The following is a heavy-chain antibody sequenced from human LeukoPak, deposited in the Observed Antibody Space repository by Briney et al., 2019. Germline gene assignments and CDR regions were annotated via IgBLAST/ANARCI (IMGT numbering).Heavy chain of an antibody. CDR3: ARIMITFGGVPNAFDI. CDR1: GGSISSYY. Sequence: SETLSLTCTVSGGSISSYYWSWIRQPAGKGLEWIGRIYTSGSTNYNPSLKSRVTISVDTSKNQFSLKLSSVTAADTAVYYCARIMITFGGVPNAFDIWGQGTMVTVSS. V-gene: IGHV4-4*07. D-gene: IGHD3-16*01. CDR2: IYTSGST. J-gene: IGHJ3*02.